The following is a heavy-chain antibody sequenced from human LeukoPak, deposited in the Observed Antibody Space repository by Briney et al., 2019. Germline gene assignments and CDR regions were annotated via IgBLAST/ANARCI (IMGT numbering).Heavy chain of an antibody. CDR2: IYYSGST. V-gene: IGHV4-59*01. CDR3: ARQNIAVAGRGGFDP. D-gene: IGHD6-19*01. J-gene: IGHJ5*01. Sequence: SETLSLTCTVSGGAISSYYWSWLRQPPGKGLEWIGYIYYSGSTNYNPSLKSRVTISLDTSKNQFSLKLSSVTTADTAVYYCARQNIAVAGRGGFDPWGQGTLVTVSS. CDR1: GGAISSYY.